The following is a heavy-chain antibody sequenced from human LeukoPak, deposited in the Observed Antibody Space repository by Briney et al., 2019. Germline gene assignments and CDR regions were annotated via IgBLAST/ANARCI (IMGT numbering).Heavy chain of an antibody. CDR3: ARQLRWDQYYFDY. CDR2: ISAYNGDT. J-gene: IGHJ4*02. Sequence: ASVKVSCKGSGYNFDRYGVNWVRQAPGQGLEWMGWISAYNGDTKYALNLQGRVTMTTDTSTSTAYMELRSLRSDDTAVYYCARQLRWDQYYFDYWGQGTLVTVSS. D-gene: IGHD4-23*01. V-gene: IGHV1-18*04. CDR1: GYNFDRYG.